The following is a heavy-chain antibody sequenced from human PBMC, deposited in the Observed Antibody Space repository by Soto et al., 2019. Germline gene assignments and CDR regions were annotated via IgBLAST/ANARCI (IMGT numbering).Heavy chain of an antibody. CDR2: ISYDGSNK. CDR3: ATPDY. CDR1: GFTFSSYG. Sequence: GXSLRLSCAASGFTFSSYGMHWVRQAPGKGLEWVAVISYDGSNKYYADSVKGRFTISRDNSKNTMYLQMNSLRAEDTAVYYCATPDYWGQGTLVTVSS. V-gene: IGHV3-30*03. J-gene: IGHJ4*02.